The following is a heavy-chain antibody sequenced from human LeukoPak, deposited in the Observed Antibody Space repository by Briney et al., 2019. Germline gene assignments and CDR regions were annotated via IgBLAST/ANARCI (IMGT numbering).Heavy chain of an antibody. CDR1: GFTFSSYE. Sequence: PGGSLRLSCAASGFTFSSYEMNWVRQAPGKGLQWVSYISSSGSTIYYADSVKGRFTISRDNAKNSLYLQMNSLRAEDTAVYYCARDSASLGELWGFQFDPWGQGTLVTVSS. J-gene: IGHJ5*02. CDR3: ARDSASLGELWGFQFDP. CDR2: ISSSGSTI. D-gene: IGHD3-10*01. V-gene: IGHV3-48*03.